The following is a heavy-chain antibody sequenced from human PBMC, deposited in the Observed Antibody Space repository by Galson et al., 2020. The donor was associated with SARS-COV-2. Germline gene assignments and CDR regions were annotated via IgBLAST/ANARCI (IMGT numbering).Heavy chain of an antibody. Sequence: GGSLRLSCAASGFSFSDHYMDWVRQAPGKGLGWLGRIRNKAASYTTKYAASVKGRFTISRDDSKHSLYLQMNSLKTEDTALYYCATDYPFDYWGQGTLVTVSS. CDR2: IRNKAASYTT. V-gene: IGHV3-72*01. CDR1: GFSFSDHY. CDR3: ATDYPFDY. D-gene: IGHD4-17*01. J-gene: IGHJ4*02.